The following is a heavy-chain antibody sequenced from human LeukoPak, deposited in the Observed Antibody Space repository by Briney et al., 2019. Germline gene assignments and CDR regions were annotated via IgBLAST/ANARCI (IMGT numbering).Heavy chain of an antibody. J-gene: IGHJ5*02. D-gene: IGHD6-19*01. V-gene: IGHV1-3*01. CDR1: GYTFSGYA. CDR3: ARTGYSSGWYLRWFDP. Sequence: ASVKVSCKASGYTFSGYAMHWVRQAPGQRLEWMGWINAGNGNTKYSQKFQGRVTITRDTSASTAYMELSSLRSGDTAVYYCARTGYSSGWYLRWFDPWGQGTLVTVSS. CDR2: INAGNGNT.